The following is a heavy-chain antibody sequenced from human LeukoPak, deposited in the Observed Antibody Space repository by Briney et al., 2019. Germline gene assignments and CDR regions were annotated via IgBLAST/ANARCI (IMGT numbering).Heavy chain of an antibody. D-gene: IGHD3-22*01. Sequence: PSETLSLTCIVSGYSIGSGYYWGWIRQFPGKGLEWIGSIFHSGSTYYNPALRSRVTISVDTSKNQFSLKLRSVTAADTAVYYCAREAFSSGYYDDYWGQGTLVTVSS. V-gene: IGHV4-38-2*02. CDR2: IFHSGST. CDR3: AREAFSSGYYDDY. CDR1: GYSIGSGYY. J-gene: IGHJ4*02.